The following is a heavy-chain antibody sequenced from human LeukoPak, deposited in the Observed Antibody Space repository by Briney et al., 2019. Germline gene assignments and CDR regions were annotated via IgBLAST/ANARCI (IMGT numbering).Heavy chain of an antibody. CDR1: RGSINSGY. CDR2: LYLSGST. Sequence: SETLSLTCSVSRGSINSGYWRWIRQPPRKGLEWIGLLYLSGSTNYNPSLKSRVTISVDASGNQFSRRLSRVTAADTAVYYCAGGHYPFEYWGEGTLVTVSS. CDR3: AGGHYPFEY. J-gene: IGHJ4*02. V-gene: IGHV4-59*01. D-gene: IGHD1-26*01.